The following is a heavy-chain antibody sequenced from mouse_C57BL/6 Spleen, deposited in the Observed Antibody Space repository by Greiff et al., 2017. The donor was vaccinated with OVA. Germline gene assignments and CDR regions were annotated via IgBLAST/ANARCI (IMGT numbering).Heavy chain of an antibody. V-gene: IGHV1-20*01. CDR1: GYSFTGYF. Sequence: EVQLQQSGPELVKPGDSVKISCKASGYSFTGYFMNWVMQSHGKSLEWIGRINPYNGDTFYNQKFKGKATLTVDKSSSTAHMELRSLTSEDSAVYYCAREVYYGNYLWFAYWGQGTLVTVSA. J-gene: IGHJ3*01. CDR2: INPYNGDT. D-gene: IGHD2-1*01. CDR3: AREVYYGNYLWFAY.